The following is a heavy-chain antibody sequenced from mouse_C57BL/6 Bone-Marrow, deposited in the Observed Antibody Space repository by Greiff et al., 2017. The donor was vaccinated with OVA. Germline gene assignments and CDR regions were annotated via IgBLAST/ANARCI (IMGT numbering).Heavy chain of an antibody. CDR3: ARAPTADYFDY. V-gene: IGHV1-81*01. CDR1: GYTFTSYG. D-gene: IGHD4-1*02. J-gene: IGHJ2*01. CDR2: IYPRSGNT. Sequence: QVHVKQSVAELARPGASVKLSCKASGYTFTSYGISWVKQRTGQGLEWIGEIYPRSGNTYYNEKFKGKATLTADKSSSTAYMELRSLTSEDSAVYFCARAPTADYFDYWGQGTTLTVSS.